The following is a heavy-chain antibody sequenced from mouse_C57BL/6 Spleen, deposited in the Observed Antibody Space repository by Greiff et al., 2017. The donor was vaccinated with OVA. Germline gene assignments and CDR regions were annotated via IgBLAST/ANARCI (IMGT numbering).Heavy chain of an antibody. CDR1: GYTFTSYW. J-gene: IGHJ2*01. D-gene: IGHD2-2*01. CDR3: ARTTMVTTVDY. V-gene: IGHV1-55*01. Sequence: QVHVKQPGAELVKPGASVKMSCKASGYTFTSYWITWVKQRPGQGLEWIGDIYPGSGSTNYNEKFKSKATLTVDTSSSTAYMQLSSLTSEDSAVYYCARTTMVTTVDYWGQGTTLTVSS. CDR2: IYPGSGST.